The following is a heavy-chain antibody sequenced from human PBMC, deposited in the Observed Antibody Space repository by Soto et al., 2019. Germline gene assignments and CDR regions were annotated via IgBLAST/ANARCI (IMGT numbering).Heavy chain of an antibody. CDR3: TSPYCGGDCYLFADDAFVI. CDR2: IKSKTDGGTT. D-gene: IGHD2-21*01. Sequence: EVQLVESGGGLVKPGGSLRLSCAASGFTFSNAWMSWVRQAPGKGLEWVGRIKSKTDGGTTDYAAPVKGRFTISRDDSKNTLYLQMNSLKTEDTAVYYCTSPYCGGDCYLFADDAFVIWGQGTMVTVSS. J-gene: IGHJ3*02. CDR1: GFTFSNAW. V-gene: IGHV3-15*01.